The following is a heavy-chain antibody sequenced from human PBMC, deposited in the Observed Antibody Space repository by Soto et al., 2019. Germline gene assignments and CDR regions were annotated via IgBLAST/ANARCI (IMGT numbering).Heavy chain of an antibody. J-gene: IGHJ6*02. Sequence: SETLSLTCTVSGGSISSYYWSWIRQPPGKGLEWIGYIYYSGSTNYNPSLKSRVTISVDTSKNQFSLKLSSVTAADTAVYYCARGVGYAAEQDYGMDVWGQGTTVTGSS. CDR1: GGSISSYY. CDR3: ARGVGYAAEQDYGMDV. D-gene: IGHD6-13*01. V-gene: IGHV4-59*01. CDR2: IYYSGST.